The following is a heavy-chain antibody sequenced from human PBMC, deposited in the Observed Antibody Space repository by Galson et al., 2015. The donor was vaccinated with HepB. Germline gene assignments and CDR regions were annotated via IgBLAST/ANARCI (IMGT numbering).Heavy chain of an antibody. CDR2: ISSNGGST. Sequence: SMRLSCAASGSTFRSYAMHWVRQAPGKGLESVSAISSNGGSTYYADSVKGRFSIPSDNSKNPLYLQMSSLRAEDTAVYYCVKCPGSAPLRNWFDPWGQGTLVTVSS. CDR3: VKCPGSAPLRNWFDP. CDR1: GSTFRSYA. J-gene: IGHJ5*02. V-gene: IGHV3-64D*06. D-gene: IGHD3-16*01.